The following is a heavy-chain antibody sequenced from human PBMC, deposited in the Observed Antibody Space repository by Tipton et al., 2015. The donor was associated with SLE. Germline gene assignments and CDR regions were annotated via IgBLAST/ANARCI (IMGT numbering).Heavy chain of an antibody. V-gene: IGHV4-38-2*01. CDR1: GYSISSGYY. CDR2: IYYSGST. D-gene: IGHD1-26*01. Sequence: TLSLTCAVSGYSISSGYYWGWIRQPPGKGLEWIGSIYYSGSTYYNPSLKSRVTISVDTSKNQFSLKLSSVTAADTAVYYCASQHWELPDYWGQGTLVTVSS. CDR3: ASQHWELPDY. J-gene: IGHJ4*02.